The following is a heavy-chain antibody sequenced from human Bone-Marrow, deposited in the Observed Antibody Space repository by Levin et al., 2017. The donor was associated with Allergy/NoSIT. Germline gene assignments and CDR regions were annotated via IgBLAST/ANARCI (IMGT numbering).Heavy chain of an antibody. CDR1: GYTFTSYY. CDR2: INPSGGST. V-gene: IGHV1-46*01. CDR3: ARDGPTSDSSGSFRGIDY. D-gene: IGHD3-22*01. Sequence: ASVKVSCKASGYTFTSYYMHWVRQAPGQGLEWMGIINPSGGSTSYAQKFQGRVTMTRDTSTSTVYMELSSLRSEDTAVYYCARDGPTSDSSGSFRGIDYWGQGTLVTVSS. J-gene: IGHJ4*02.